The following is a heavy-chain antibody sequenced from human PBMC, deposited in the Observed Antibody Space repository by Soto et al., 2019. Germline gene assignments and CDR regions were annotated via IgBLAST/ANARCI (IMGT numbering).Heavy chain of an antibody. Sequence: EVQLVESGGGLVKPGGSLTLSCAASGFSFSGGWMSWVRQAAGKGLEWVGRIKSKNDGGKTDYAAPVKGRFTISRDDSKNTLYCQMDSLKIEDTALYYCAAEEWEWGQATVVTVSP. V-gene: IGHV3-15*05. D-gene: IGHD1-26*01. CDR3: AAEEWE. CDR1: GFSFSGGW. CDR2: IKSKNDGGKT. J-gene: IGHJ4*02.